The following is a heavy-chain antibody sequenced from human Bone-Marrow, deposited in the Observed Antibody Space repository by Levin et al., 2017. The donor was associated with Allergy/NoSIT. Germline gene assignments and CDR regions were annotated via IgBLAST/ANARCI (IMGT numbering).Heavy chain of an antibody. CDR2: ISGSGSLT. V-gene: IGHV3-23*01. Sequence: GGSLRLSCTASGFTFSSYVLSWVRQAPGKGLEWVSGISGSGSLTHYADSVKGRLTISRDNSKRTMYLQMNRLRDEDTAVYYCSRKTDSSPPGDYWGQGTLVTVSS. J-gene: IGHJ4*02. CDR3: SRKTDSSPPGDY. CDR1: GFTFSSYV. D-gene: IGHD6-13*01.